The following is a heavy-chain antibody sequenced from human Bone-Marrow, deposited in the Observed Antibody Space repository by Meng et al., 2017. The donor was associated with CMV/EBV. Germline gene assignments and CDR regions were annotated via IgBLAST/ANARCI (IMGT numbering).Heavy chain of an antibody. CDR1: GYSITGPYY. CDR3: AGDGYDTLDY. D-gene: IGHD2-15*01. J-gene: IGHJ4*02. Sequence: SETLSLTCTVSGYSITGPYYWGWIRQPPGKGLEWIGTIYHRGTTYYNPSLKSRATISVDTSKNQFSLKLSSVTAADTAVYYCAGDGYDTLDYWGRGTLVTVSS. V-gene: IGHV4-38-2*02. CDR2: IYHRGTT.